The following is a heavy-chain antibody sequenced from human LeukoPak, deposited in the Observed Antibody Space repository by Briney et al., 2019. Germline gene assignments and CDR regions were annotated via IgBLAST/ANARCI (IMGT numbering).Heavy chain of an antibody. V-gene: IGHV3-9*01. CDR2: ISWNSGSI. Sequence: PGRSLRLSCAASGFTFDDYAMHWVRQAPGKGLEWVSGISWNSGSIGYADSVKGRFTISRDNAKNSLYLQMNSLRVEDTALYYCAKDRHWGQGTLVTVSS. J-gene: IGHJ4*02. CDR3: AKDRH. CDR1: GFTFDDYA.